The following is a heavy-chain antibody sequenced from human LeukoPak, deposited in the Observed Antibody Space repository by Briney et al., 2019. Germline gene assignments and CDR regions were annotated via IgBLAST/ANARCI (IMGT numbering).Heavy chain of an antibody. Sequence: GSSVNVSCKASGYTSTSYGISWVRQAPGQGLEWMGWISAYNGNTNYAQKLQGRVTMTTDTSTSTAYMELRSLRSDDTAVYYCASGGSVAGHFDYWGQGNLVTVSS. J-gene: IGHJ4*02. V-gene: IGHV1-18*01. CDR2: ISAYNGNT. CDR3: ASGGSVAGHFDY. D-gene: IGHD6-19*01. CDR1: GYTSTSYG.